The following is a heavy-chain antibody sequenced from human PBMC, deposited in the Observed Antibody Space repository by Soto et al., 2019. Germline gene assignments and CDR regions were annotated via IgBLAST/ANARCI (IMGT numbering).Heavy chain of an antibody. D-gene: IGHD6-13*01. CDR1: GYTFTSYG. CDR3: ARDFRAAGYVNWFDP. Sequence: QVQLVQSGAEVKKPGASVKVSCKASGYTFTSYGISWVRQAPGQGLEWMGWISAYNGNTNYAQKLQGRVTMPTDTSTSTAYMELRSLRSDDTAVYYCARDFRAAGYVNWFDPWGQGTLVTVSS. CDR2: ISAYNGNT. V-gene: IGHV1-18*01. J-gene: IGHJ5*02.